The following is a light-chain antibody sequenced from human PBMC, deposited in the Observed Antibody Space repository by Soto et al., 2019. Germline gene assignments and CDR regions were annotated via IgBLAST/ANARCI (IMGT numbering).Light chain of an antibody. V-gene: IGLV1-51*01. Sequence: QSVLTQPPSVSAAPGQKVTISCSGSSSNIGNNYVFWYQQLPGTAPKLLIYDNNKRPSGIPDRISGSKSGTSATLGLTGLQTGDEDDYYCGTWDSSLSAGVFGTGTKVTVL. CDR3: GTWDSSLSAGV. J-gene: IGLJ1*01. CDR1: SSNIGNNY. CDR2: DNN.